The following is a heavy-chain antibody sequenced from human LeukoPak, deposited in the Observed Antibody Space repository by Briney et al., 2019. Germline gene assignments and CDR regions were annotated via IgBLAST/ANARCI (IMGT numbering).Heavy chain of an antibody. CDR2: TNPNSGGT. D-gene: IGHD6-13*01. V-gene: IGHV1-2*02. Sequence: GASVKVSCKASGYTFTGYYMHWVRQAPGQGLEWMGWTNPNSGGTNYAQKFQGRVTMTRDTSISTAYMELSRLRSDDTAVYYCARAQVGLNIAAALRSWFDPWGQGTLVTVSS. J-gene: IGHJ5*02. CDR3: ARAQVGLNIAAALRSWFDP. CDR1: GYTFTGYY.